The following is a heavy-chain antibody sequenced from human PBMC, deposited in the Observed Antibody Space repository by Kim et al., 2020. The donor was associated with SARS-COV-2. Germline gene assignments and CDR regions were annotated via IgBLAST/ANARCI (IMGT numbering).Heavy chain of an antibody. Sequence: GTSLRLSCAASGFTFRSYGMHWVRQAPGKGPEWVAVIWYDASKKYYIDSVKGRFTISRDNSKNTLFLQMDTLRAEDTAIYYCARGNDANSGVYDYWGQGTLVTVSS. CDR2: IWYDASKK. CDR1: GFTFRSYG. D-gene: IGHD1-1*01. V-gene: IGHV3-33*01. J-gene: IGHJ4*02. CDR3: ARGNDANSGVYDY.